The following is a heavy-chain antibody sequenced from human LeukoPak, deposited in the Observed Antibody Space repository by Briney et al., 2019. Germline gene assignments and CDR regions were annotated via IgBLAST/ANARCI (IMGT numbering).Heavy chain of an antibody. D-gene: IGHD3-22*01. CDR2: INSDGSTT. V-gene: IGHV3-74*01. CDR1: GFTFSSYW. Sequence: GGSLRLSCAASGFTFSSYWMHWVRQAPGKGLVWVSRINSDGSTTSYADSVKGRFTISRDNAKNTLYLQMNSLRAEDTAVYYCARDYYDSSGCYFYFDYWGQGTLVTVSS. J-gene: IGHJ4*02. CDR3: ARDYYDSSGCYFYFDY.